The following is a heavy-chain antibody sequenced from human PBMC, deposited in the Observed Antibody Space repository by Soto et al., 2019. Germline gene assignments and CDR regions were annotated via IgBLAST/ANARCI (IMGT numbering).Heavy chain of an antibody. Sequence: PSETLSLTCSVSVGSISSGGYFWSWVRQPPGKGLEWIGYSFHSGSTSYNPPLKSRVIISVDRSKNQFSLKLSSVTAADTAVYYCDTVEYYDSSAITRWFDPWGQGTLVNVSS. V-gene: IGHV4-30-2*01. D-gene: IGHD3-22*01. CDR3: DTVEYYDSSAITRWFDP. CDR1: VGSISSGGYF. CDR2: SFHSGST. J-gene: IGHJ5*02.